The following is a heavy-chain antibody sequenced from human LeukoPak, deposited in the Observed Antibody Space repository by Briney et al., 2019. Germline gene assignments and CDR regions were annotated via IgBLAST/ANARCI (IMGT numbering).Heavy chain of an antibody. CDR1: GFTFSSYS. V-gene: IGHV3-21*01. CDR3: ARKDRAARSCFDY. Sequence: GGSLRLSCAASGFTFSSYSMNWVRQSPGKGLECVSSISSSSSYIYYADSVKGRFTISRDNAKNSLYLQMNSLRAEDTAVYYCARKDRAARSCFDYWGQGTLVTVSS. CDR2: ISSSSSYI. J-gene: IGHJ4*02. D-gene: IGHD6-6*01.